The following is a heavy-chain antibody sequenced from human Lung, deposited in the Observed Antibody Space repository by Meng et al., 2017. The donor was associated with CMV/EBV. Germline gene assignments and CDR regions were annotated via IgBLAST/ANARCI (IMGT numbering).Heavy chain of an antibody. CDR3: ARGLVSSGWWKYYYYGMDV. CDR2: MNPNSGNT. Sequence: ASVKVSCKASGYTFTSYDINWVRQATGQGLEWMGWMNPNSGNTGYAQKFQGRVTITRNTSISTAYMELSSLRSEDTAVYYCARGLVSSGWWKYYYYGMDVWGQGXTVTVSS. J-gene: IGHJ6*02. CDR1: GYTFTSYD. V-gene: IGHV1-8*03. D-gene: IGHD6-19*01.